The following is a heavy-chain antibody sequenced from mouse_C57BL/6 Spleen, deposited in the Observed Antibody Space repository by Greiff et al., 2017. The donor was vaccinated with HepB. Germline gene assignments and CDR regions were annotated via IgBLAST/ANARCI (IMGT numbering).Heavy chain of an antibody. D-gene: IGHD3-3*01. J-gene: IGHJ3*01. CDR2: ISDGGSYT. Sequence: EVKLVESGGGLVKPGGSLKLSCAASGFTFSSYAMSWVRQTPEKRLEWVATISDGGSYTYYPDNVTGRFTISRDKAKNNLYLQMSQLKSEDTAMYYCARGGGRGFAYWGQGTLVTVSA. CDR1: GFTFSSYA. V-gene: IGHV5-4*03. CDR3: ARGGGRGFAY.